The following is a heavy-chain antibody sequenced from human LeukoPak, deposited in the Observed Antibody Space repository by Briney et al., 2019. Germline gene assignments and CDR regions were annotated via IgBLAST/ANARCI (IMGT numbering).Heavy chain of an antibody. V-gene: IGHV1-8*01. CDR2: MNPNSGNT. CDR3: ARAKRKSGSYYFDY. J-gene: IGHJ4*02. Sequence: ASVTVSCKASGYTFTSYDINWVRQATGQGLEWMGWMNPNSGNTGYAQKFQGRVTMTRNTSISTAYMELSSLRSEDTAVYYCARAKRKSGSYYFDYWGQGTLVTVSS. CDR1: GYTFTSYD. D-gene: IGHD1-26*01.